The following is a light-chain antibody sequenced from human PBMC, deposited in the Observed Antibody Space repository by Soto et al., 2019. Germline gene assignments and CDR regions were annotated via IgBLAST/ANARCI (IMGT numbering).Light chain of an antibody. CDR1: SSDVGGYNY. J-gene: IGLJ2*01. Sequence: QSALTQPASVSGSPGQSITISCTGTSSDVGGYNYVSWYQQHPGKAPKLVIYEVTKRPSEVSNRFSGSKSGNTASLTISGLQAEDETDYYRSSYTSTNHVVFGGGTQLTVL. CDR3: SSYTSTNHVV. CDR2: EVT. V-gene: IGLV2-14*01.